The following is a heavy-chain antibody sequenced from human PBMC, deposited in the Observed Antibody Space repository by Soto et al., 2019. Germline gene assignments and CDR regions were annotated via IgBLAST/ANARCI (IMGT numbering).Heavy chain of an antibody. CDR2: ISWDGADT. J-gene: IGHJ3*02. CDR1: GFNFRPFW. D-gene: IGHD1-26*01. Sequence: GGSLRLSCAAAGFNFRPFWVHWVRQVQGKGREWVSLISWDGADTYYADSVKGRFTVSRDNSKNSLYLQMNSLTTEDTALYSCAKFGWGRSYSDSHASDIRGQRTMVTVPS. CDR3: AKFGWGRSYSDSHASDI. V-gene: IGHV3-43*01.